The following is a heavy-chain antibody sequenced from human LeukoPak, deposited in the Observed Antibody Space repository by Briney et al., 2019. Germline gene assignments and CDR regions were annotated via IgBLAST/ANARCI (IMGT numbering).Heavy chain of an antibody. CDR3: ARGLLTFGGVIGGPQALEYFQH. D-gene: IGHD3-16*02. J-gene: IGHJ1*01. CDR2: SSAYNGRT. V-gene: IGHV1-18*01. CDR1: RYTFTNYG. Sequence: ASVKVSCKASRYTFTNYGISGVRQAAGQGVEGMGWSSAYNGRTNYAQKLQGRVTMTTDTSTSTAYMELRSLTSDDTAMYYCARGLLTFGGVIGGPQALEYFQHWGQGTLVTVSS.